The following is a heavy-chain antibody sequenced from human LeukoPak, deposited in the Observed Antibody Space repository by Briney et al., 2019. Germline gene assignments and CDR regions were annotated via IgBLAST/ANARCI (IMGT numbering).Heavy chain of an antibody. V-gene: IGHV1-46*03. CDR2: INPSGGST. J-gene: IGHJ4*02. CDR1: GYTFTSYD. D-gene: IGHD1-1*01. Sequence: ASVKVSCKASGYTFTSYDINWVRQAPGQGLEWMGIINPSGGSTSYAQKFQGRVTMTRDTSTSTVYMELSSLRSEDTAVYYCASEIEVPGAFDYWGQGTLVTVSS. CDR3: ASEIEVPGAFDY.